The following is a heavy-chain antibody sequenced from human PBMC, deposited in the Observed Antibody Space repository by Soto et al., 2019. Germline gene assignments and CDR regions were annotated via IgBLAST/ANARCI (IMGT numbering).Heavy chain of an antibody. CDR2: IYYSGST. CDR3: ARAGSGWPTGGYYYYGMDV. Sequence: QVQLQESGPGLVKPSETLSLTCTVSGGSISSYYWSWIRQPPGKGLEWIGYIYYSGSTNYNPSLKSRVTISVDTSKNQFSLKLSSVTAADTAVYYCARAGSGWPTGGYYYYGMDVLGQGTTVTVSS. CDR1: GGSISSYY. J-gene: IGHJ6*02. V-gene: IGHV4-59*01. D-gene: IGHD6-19*01.